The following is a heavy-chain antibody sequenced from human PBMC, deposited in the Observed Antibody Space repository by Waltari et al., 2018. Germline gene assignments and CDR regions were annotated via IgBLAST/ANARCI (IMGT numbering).Heavy chain of an antibody. Sequence: QVQLQESGPGLVKPSETLSLTCAVSGYSISSGYYWGWIRQPPGKGLAWIGSIYHSGSTYSNTSLKSRVTISVDTSKNQCSLKLSSVTAADTAVYYCARDLSRGAFDIWGQGTMVTVSS. CDR2: IYHSGST. V-gene: IGHV4-38-2*02. CDR3: ARDLSRGAFDI. CDR1: GYSISSGYY. J-gene: IGHJ3*02.